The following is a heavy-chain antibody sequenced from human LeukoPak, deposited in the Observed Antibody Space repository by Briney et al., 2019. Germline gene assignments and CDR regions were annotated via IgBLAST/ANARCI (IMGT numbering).Heavy chain of an antibody. D-gene: IGHD1-26*01. CDR2: ISSRGSTI. V-gene: IGHV3-48*03. J-gene: IGHJ4*02. CDR1: GFTFSSYE. Sequence: GGSLRLSCGASGFTFSSYEMNWVRQAPGKGLEWVSYISSRGSTIYYADSVKGRFTISRHNANNSLYLQMNSLRAEDTAVYYCARLNSGSYYHPFDYWGQGTLVTVSS. CDR3: ARLNSGSYYHPFDY.